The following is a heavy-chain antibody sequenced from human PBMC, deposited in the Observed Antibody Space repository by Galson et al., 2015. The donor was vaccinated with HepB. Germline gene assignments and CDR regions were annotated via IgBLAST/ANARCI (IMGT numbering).Heavy chain of an antibody. J-gene: IGHJ4*02. V-gene: IGHV3-33*08. CDR3: ARGARYSSSWLKGSDFDY. CDR2: IWYDGSNK. CDR1: GFTFSSYG. D-gene: IGHD6-13*01. Sequence: SLRLSCAASGFTFSSYGMHWVRQAPGKGLEWVAVIWYDGSNKYYADSVKGRFTISRDNSKNTLYLQMNSLRAEDTAVYYCARGARYSSSWLKGSDFDYWGQGTLVTVSS.